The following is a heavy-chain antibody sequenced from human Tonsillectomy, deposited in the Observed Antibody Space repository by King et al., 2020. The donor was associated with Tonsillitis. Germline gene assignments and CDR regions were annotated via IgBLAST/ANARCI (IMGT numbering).Heavy chain of an antibody. V-gene: IGHV3-11*01. Sequence: VQLVESGVGLVKPGGSLILSCAASGFTFSDYFMSWIRQATGTGLEWISYISICGTTKSYAPTVKGRFTISRDHANNSLYLQMSSLRAEDTAVYYCAKDCLNSHCDWGQGTLVTVS. J-gene: IGHJ4*02. CDR2: ISICGTTK. CDR1: GFTFSDYF. CDR3: AKDCLNSHCD. D-gene: IGHD4-11*01.